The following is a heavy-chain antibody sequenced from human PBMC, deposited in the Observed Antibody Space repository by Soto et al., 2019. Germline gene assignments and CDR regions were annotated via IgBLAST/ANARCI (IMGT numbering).Heavy chain of an antibody. CDR2: IFSSGST. D-gene: IGHD5-12*01. CDR1: GGSINTFY. Sequence: XGTLALTCTVSGGSINTFYWSWVRQPSGKGLEWIGRIFSSGSTSFNPSLESRVAMSVDTSKNHFSLNLSSVTAADMAVYYCAREGSYSAYNFAHGIQLWSFDFWGQGALVTVSS. J-gene: IGHJ4*02. V-gene: IGHV4-4*07. CDR3: AREGSYSAYNFAHGIQLWSFDF.